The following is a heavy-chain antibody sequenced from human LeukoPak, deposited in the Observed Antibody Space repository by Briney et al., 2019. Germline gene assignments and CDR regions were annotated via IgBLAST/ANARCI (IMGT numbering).Heavy chain of an antibody. D-gene: IGHD3-10*01. CDR2: MNPNSGNT. CDR1: GYTFTSYD. V-gene: IGHV1-8*01. CDR3: ARVYYYGSGSSFDY. Sequence: ASVKVSGKASGYTFTSYDFNWVRQATGQGLEWMGWMNPNSGNTGYAQKFQGRVTMTRDTSISTAYMEPSRLRSDDTAVYYCARVYYYGSGSSFDYWGQGTLVTVSS. J-gene: IGHJ4*02.